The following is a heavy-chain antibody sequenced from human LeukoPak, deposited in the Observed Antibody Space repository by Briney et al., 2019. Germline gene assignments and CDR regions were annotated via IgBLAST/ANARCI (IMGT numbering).Heavy chain of an antibody. J-gene: IGHJ5*02. Sequence: VASVTVSFTASGYTFTIYGISWVRQAPGQGLEWMGWISAYNGNTNYAQKLQGRVTMTTDTSTSTAYMELRSLRSDDTAVYYCARVRGVRSNWFDPWGQGTLVTVSS. V-gene: IGHV1-18*01. CDR1: GYTFTIYG. CDR2: ISAYNGNT. D-gene: IGHD3-10*01. CDR3: ARVRGVRSNWFDP.